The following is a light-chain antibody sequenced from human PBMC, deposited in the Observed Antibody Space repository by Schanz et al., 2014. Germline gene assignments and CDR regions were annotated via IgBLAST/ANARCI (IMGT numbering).Light chain of an antibody. CDR2: NVN. Sequence: QSALIQPPSVSGSPGQSVTISCTGTSSDVGSYDYVSWYQQHPGTVPKPMIYNVNTQPSGVPDRFSGSKSGNTASMTISGLQAEDEADYYCSSYAGNNNLRVLFGGGTKLTVL. J-gene: IGLJ2*01. V-gene: IGLV2-8*01. CDR1: SSDVGSYDY. CDR3: SSYAGNNNLRVL.